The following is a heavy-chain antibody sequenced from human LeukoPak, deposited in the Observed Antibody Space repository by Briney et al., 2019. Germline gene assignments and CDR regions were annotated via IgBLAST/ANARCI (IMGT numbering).Heavy chain of an antibody. D-gene: IGHD3-16*01. V-gene: IGHV3-23*01. J-gene: IGHJ3*01. CDR2: IHGKGETT. CDR1: GFMFSRFG. Sequence: PGGSLRLSCVGSGFMFSRFGLIWVRQAPGKGLEWVSGIHGKGETTYYGDSVKGRFTISRDNSKSTLYLQMNSLRVEDTAEYFCGRDPNGDYVGAFEFWGQGTKVAVSS. CDR3: GRDPNGDYVGAFEF.